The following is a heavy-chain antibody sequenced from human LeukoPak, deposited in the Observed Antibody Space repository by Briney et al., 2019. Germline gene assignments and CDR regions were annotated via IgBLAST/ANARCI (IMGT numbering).Heavy chain of an antibody. Sequence: PSETLSLTCTVSGGSISSGSYYWSWIRQPAGKGLEWIGHIYIGGSTNYNPSLKSRVTISVDTSKNQFSLKLSSVTAADTALYYCARSGGRLRVGLLQPLDYWGQGTLVTVSS. CDR2: IYIGGST. V-gene: IGHV4-61*09. CDR3: ARSGGRLRVGLLQPLDY. J-gene: IGHJ4*02. CDR1: GGSISSGSYY. D-gene: IGHD3-9*01.